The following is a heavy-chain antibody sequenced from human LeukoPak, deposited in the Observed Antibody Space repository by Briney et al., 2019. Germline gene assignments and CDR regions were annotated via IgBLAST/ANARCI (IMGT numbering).Heavy chain of an antibody. CDR2: INHSGST. CDR1: GGSFSGYY. V-gene: IGHV4-34*01. Sequence: PSETLSLTCAVYGGSFSGYYWSWIRQPPGKGLEWIGEINHSGSTNYNPSLKSRVTISVDTSKNQFSLKLSSVTAADTAVYYCARHVNYDFWSGYRSALDYWGQGTLVTVSS. J-gene: IGHJ4*02. CDR3: ARHVNYDFWSGYRSALDY. D-gene: IGHD3-3*01.